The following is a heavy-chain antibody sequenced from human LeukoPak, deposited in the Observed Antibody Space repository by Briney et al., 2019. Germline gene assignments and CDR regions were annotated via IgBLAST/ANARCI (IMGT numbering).Heavy chain of an antibody. D-gene: IGHD2-15*01. V-gene: IGHV1-18*01. Sequence: VASVKVSCKASGYTFSNYGISWVRQAPGQGLEWMGWISAYNGNTNYAQKLQGRVTMTTDTSTSTAYMELRSLRSDDTAVYYCARVWCSGGSCYSDFDYWGQGTLVTVSS. J-gene: IGHJ4*02. CDR3: ARVWCSGGSCYSDFDY. CDR1: GYTFSNYG. CDR2: ISAYNGNT.